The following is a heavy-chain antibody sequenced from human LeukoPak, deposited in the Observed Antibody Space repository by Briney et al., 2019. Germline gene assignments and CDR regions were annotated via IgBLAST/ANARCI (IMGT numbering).Heavy chain of an antibody. J-gene: IGHJ4*02. V-gene: IGHV1-2*02. D-gene: IGHD3-10*01. Sequence: ASVKVSCKASGYTFTGYYMHWVRQAPGQGLEWMGWINPNSGGTNYAQKFQGRVTMTRDTSISTAYMELSRLRSDDTAVYYCARGGVAWGWFGDPPFSYWGQGTLVTVSS. CDR1: GYTFTGYY. CDR3: ARGGVAWGWFGDPPFSY. CDR2: INPNSGGT.